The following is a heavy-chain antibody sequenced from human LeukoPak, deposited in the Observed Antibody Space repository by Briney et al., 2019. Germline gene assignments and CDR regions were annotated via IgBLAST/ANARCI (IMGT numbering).Heavy chain of an antibody. Sequence: PSETLSLTCTVSGGSVSSGSYFWSWIRQPPGKGLEWIGYIYYSGSTNYNPSLKSRVTISVGTSKNQFSLKLSSVTAADTAVYYCAREPHDYGAVPGIWGQGTMVTVSS. J-gene: IGHJ3*02. CDR3: AREPHDYGAVPGI. CDR2: IYYSGST. CDR1: GGSVSSGSYF. D-gene: IGHD4-17*01. V-gene: IGHV4-61*01.